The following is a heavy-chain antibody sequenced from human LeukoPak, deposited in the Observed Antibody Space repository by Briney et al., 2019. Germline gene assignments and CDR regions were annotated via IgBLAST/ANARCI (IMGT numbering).Heavy chain of an antibody. CDR2: ISAYNGNT. D-gene: IGHD4-23*01. Sequence: ASVKVSCKASGYTFTTYGISWGRQAPGQGLEWMGWISAYNGNTNYAQKLLDRVTMTTETSTKTAYMELRSLRSDDTAVYYCARDTTVVTPDGLDIWGQGTMVTVSS. CDR3: ARDTTVVTPDGLDI. CDR1: GYTFTTYG. J-gene: IGHJ3*02. V-gene: IGHV1-18*01.